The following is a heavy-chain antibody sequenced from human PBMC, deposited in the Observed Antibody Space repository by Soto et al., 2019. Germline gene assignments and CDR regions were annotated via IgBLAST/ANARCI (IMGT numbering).Heavy chain of an antibody. Sequence: GESLKISCKGSGYSFTSYWISWVRQMPGKGLEWMGRIDPSDSYTNYSPSFQGHVTIPADKSISTAYLQWSSLKASDTAMYYCARQRITMIVVGSDAFDIWGQGTMVTVSS. V-gene: IGHV5-10-1*01. D-gene: IGHD3-22*01. J-gene: IGHJ3*02. CDR3: ARQRITMIVVGSDAFDI. CDR2: IDPSDSYT. CDR1: GYSFTSYW.